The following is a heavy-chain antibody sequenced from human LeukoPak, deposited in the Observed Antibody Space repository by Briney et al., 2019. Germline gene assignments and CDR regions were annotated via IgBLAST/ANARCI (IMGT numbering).Heavy chain of an antibody. CDR3: ARALDGYKEDY. CDR1: GFTFSTYR. CDR2: ISPGSTYI. V-gene: IGHV3-21*01. J-gene: IGHJ4*02. Sequence: GGSLRLSCAASGFTFSTYRMNWVRQPPGKGLEWVSCISPGSTYIHYADSVRGRFTISRDNAQNSLYLQMNSLRAEDTAVYYCARALDGYKEDYWGQGTLVTVSS. D-gene: IGHD5-24*01.